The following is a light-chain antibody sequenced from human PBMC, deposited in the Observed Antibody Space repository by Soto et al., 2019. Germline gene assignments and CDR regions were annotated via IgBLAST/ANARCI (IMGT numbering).Light chain of an antibody. V-gene: IGKV1-39*01. CDR2: GAS. CDR3: QQSYGLPVT. CDR1: QAIDFY. J-gene: IGKJ2*01. Sequence: DIQMTQSPSSLSASVGDRVTITCRASQAIDFYVDWYQQKPGKAPRLLIYGASSLHSGVPSRFDGSGSETYFTLTISSLQPEDFATYYCQQSYGLPVTFGQGTKLEIK.